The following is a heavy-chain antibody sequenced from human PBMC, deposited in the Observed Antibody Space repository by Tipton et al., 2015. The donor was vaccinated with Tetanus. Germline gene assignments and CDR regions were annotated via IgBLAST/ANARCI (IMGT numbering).Heavy chain of an antibody. CDR1: GDSISSAGYS. CDR2: IFYSGNS. D-gene: IGHD3-16*01. V-gene: IGHV4-61*08. CDR3: ARGLIDDFLGSRIYFDS. Sequence: TLSLTCAVSGDSISSAGYSWSWIRQPPGKGLEWIGDIFYSGNSIPNPSFRSRVTMSADTSRTLFSLTLMSVTAADTAVYFCARGLIDDFLGSRIYFDSWGPGTLVTVSS. J-gene: IGHJ4*02.